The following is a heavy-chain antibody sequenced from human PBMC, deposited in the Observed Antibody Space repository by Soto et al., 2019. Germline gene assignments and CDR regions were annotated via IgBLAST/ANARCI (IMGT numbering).Heavy chain of an antibody. CDR2: ISWNSGSTI. CDR1: GFTFDDYA. V-gene: IGHV3-9*01. CDR3: ARTSFTMIVVVTRGQLFDY. D-gene: IGHD3-22*01. J-gene: IGHJ4*02. Sequence: PGGSLRLSCAASGFTFDDYAMHWVRRAPGNGLEWVSGISWNSGSTIYYADSVKGRFTISRDNAKNSLYLQMNSLRAEDTAVYYCARTSFTMIVVVTRGQLFDYWGQGTLVTVSS.